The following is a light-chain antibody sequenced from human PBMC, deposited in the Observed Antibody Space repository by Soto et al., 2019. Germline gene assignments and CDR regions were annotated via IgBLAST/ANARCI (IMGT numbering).Light chain of an antibody. Sequence: EIVLTQSPGTLSLSPGDRATLSCRAGQSIRSSLAWYQQKPGQAPRLLIYETSNRATGVPARFSGSGSGTDFTLTVSSLEPEDFALYYCQQRSNWPPEITFGQGTRLEIK. CDR1: QSIRSS. V-gene: IGKV3-11*01. J-gene: IGKJ5*01. CDR2: ETS. CDR3: QQRSNWPPEIT.